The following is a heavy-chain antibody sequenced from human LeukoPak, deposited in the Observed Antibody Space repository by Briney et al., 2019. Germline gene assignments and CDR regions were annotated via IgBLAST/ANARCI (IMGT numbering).Heavy chain of an antibody. J-gene: IGHJ4*02. V-gene: IGHV4-4*02. CDR3: ASPSLGGSGDSDY. D-gene: IGHD3-10*01. Sequence: PSETLSLTCTVSGGSISSNDWWNWVRQSPERGLEWIGEIFHSGSANYNPSLKSRVTISVDTSKNQFSLKLSSVTAADTAVYYCASPSLGGSGDSDYWGQGTLVTASS. CDR2: IFHSGSA. CDR1: GGSISSNDW.